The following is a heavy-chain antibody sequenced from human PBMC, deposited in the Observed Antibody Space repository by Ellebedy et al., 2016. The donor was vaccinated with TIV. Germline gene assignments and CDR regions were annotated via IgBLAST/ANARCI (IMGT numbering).Heavy chain of an antibody. V-gene: IGHV3-23*01. CDR2: ISGSGGST. CDR1: GFTFSSYA. J-gene: IGHJ3*02. CDR3: AAERRELLGNDAFDI. D-gene: IGHD1-7*01. Sequence: GGSLRLXCAASGFTFSSYAMSWVRQAPGKGLEWVSAISGSGGSTYYADSVKGRFTISRDNSKSTVYLQMSSLRAEDTALYYCAAERRELLGNDAFDIWGQGTMVTVSS.